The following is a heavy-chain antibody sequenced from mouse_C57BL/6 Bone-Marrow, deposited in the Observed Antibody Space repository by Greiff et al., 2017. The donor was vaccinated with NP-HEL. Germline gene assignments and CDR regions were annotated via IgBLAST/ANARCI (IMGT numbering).Heavy chain of an antibody. CDR3: ARGGDGYYVAWFAY. Sequence: QVQLQQSGPELVKPGASVKISCKASGYAFSSSWMNWVKQRPGKGLEWIGRIYPGDGDTNYNGKFKGKATLTADKSSSTAYMQLSSLTSEDSAVYFCARGGDGYYVAWFAYWGQGTLVTVSA. J-gene: IGHJ3*01. V-gene: IGHV1-82*01. CDR2: IYPGDGDT. D-gene: IGHD2-3*01. CDR1: GYAFSSSW.